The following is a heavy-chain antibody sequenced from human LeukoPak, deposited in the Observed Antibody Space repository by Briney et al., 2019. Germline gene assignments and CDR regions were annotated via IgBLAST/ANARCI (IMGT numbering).Heavy chain of an antibody. D-gene: IGHD1-1*01. V-gene: IGHV3-21*01. CDR2: ISSSSSYI. CDR1: GFIFSSHG. J-gene: IGHJ6*03. CDR3: ARGGRRDVTSNRYYYYMDV. Sequence: GGSLRLSCAASGFIFSSHGMNWVRQAPGKGLEWVSSISSSSSYIYYADSVKGRFTISRDNAKNSLYLQMNSLRAEDTAAYYCARGGRRDVTSNRYYYYMDVWGKGTTVTVSS.